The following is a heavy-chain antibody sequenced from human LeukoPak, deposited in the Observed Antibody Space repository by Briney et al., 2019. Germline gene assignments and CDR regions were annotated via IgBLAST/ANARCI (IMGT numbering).Heavy chain of an antibody. CDR1: GFTFSSYA. V-gene: IGHV3-23*01. J-gene: IGHJ4*02. Sequence: GGSLRLSCAASGFTFSSYAMSWVRQAPGKGLEWVSAISGSGGSTYYADSVKGRFTISRDNAKNSLFLQMNSLRADDTAVYYCARDTRTFDYWGQGTLVTVSS. CDR2: ISGSGGST. D-gene: IGHD1-26*01. CDR3: ARDTRTFDY.